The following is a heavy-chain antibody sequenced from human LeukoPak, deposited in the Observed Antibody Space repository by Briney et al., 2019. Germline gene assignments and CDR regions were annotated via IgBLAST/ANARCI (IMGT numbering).Heavy chain of an antibody. CDR3: ARGLSRSFAFDI. Sequence: GSLRLSCVASGFMFNIYDMNWVRQPPGKGLQWIGEIYHSGSTNYNPSLKSRVTISVDKSKNQFSLKLSSVTAADTAVYYCARGLSRSFAFDIWGQGTMVTVSS. V-gene: IGHV4-4*02. CDR1: GFMFNIYD. J-gene: IGHJ3*02. CDR2: IYHSGST. D-gene: IGHD2-2*01.